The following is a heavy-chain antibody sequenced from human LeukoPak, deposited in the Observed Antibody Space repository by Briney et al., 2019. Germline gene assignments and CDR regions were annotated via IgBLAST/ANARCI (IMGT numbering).Heavy chain of an antibody. CDR1: GFTFDDCT. Sequence: GGSLRLSCAASGFTFDDCTMHWVRQAPGKGLEWVSLISWDGGSTYYADSVKGRFTLSRDNSKNTVDLQMNSLRAEDTALYYCARDYNWGTDYWGQGTLVTVSS. J-gene: IGHJ4*02. CDR2: ISWDGGST. D-gene: IGHD7-27*01. V-gene: IGHV3-43*01. CDR3: ARDYNWGTDY.